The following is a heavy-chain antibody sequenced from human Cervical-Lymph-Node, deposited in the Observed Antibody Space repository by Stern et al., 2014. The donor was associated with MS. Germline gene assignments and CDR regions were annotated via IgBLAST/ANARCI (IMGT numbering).Heavy chain of an antibody. Sequence: EVQLVQSGGGLVKPGGSLRLSCTASGFPFGSYTMNWVRQAPGKGLEWVANIRQDGYDKFYVDSVKGRFTISRDNARNSLYLQMNSLTVADTAVYYCARDRRAFLDYWGQGTHVAVSS. CDR2: IRQDGYDK. V-gene: IGHV3-7*01. CDR3: ARDRRAFLDY. J-gene: IGHJ4*02. CDR1: GFPFGSYT. D-gene: IGHD2/OR15-2a*01.